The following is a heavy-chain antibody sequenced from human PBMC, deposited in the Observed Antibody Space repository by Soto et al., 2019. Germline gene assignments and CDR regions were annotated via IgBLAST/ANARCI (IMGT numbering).Heavy chain of an antibody. J-gene: IGHJ6*02. Sequence: SETLSLTCTVSGGSFKSGSYYWSCIRQPPGKGLEWIGYVYHTGRTDYNPSLKSRVTISVDTSKNQFSLKLSSVTAADTAVYYCARDRGQYQLLYASDYYYGMDVWGQGTTVTVSS. CDR2: VYHTGRT. V-gene: IGHV4-61*01. CDR1: GGSFKSGSYY. D-gene: IGHD2-2*02. CDR3: ARDRGQYQLLYASDYYYGMDV.